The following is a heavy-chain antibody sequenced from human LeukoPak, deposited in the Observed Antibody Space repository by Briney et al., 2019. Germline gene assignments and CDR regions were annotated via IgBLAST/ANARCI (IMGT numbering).Heavy chain of an antibody. CDR2: ISYDGSNK. CDR1: GFTFSNYA. CDR3: ARASAHYYDVDY. Sequence: GGSLRLSCAASGFTFSNYAMHWVRQAPGKGLEWVAVISYDGSNKYYADSVKGRFTISRDNSKNTLYLQMNSLRAEDTAVFYCARASAHYYDVDYWGQGTLVTVSS. D-gene: IGHD3-22*01. J-gene: IGHJ4*02. V-gene: IGHV3-30-3*01.